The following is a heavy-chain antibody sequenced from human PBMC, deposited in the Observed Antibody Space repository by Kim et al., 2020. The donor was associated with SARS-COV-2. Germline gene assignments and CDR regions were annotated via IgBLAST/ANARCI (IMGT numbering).Heavy chain of an antibody. CDR1: GFNFGYYA. D-gene: IGHD3-16*01. J-gene: IGHJ4*02. V-gene: IGHV3-23*01. CDR2: IGHSVAKT. CDR3: ARATMIILTAGFDN. Sequence: GGSLRLSCAASGFNFGYYAMAWVRQAPGKGLQWVSIIGHSVAKTHYADSVKGRFTISRDESTNVLYLQMNSLRAEDTAIYYCARATMIILTAGFDNWGRGTLVTVSS.